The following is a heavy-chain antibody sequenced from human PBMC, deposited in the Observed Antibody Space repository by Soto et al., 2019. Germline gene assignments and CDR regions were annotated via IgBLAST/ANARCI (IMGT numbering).Heavy chain of an antibody. V-gene: IGHV3-23*01. Sequence: QPGGSLRLSCAASGFTFNNDAMSWVRQAPGKGLGWVSAISANGQGIYSADSVKGRFIIARDSSKNTVFLHMDSLTAQDTAVYSCAKDRTYPRYQFHTWGQGTLVTVSS. CDR3: AKDRTYPRYQFHT. CDR1: GFTFNNDA. CDR2: ISANGQGI. J-gene: IGHJ5*02. D-gene: IGHD2-2*01.